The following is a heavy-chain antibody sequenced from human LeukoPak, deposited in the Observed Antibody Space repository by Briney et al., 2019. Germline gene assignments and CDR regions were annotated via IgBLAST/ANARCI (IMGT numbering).Heavy chain of an antibody. D-gene: IGHD6-13*01. Sequence: PGGSLRLSCAASGFPFSSYAMHWVRQAPGKGLEWVAVISYDGSNKYYADSVKGRFTISRDNSKNTLYLQMNSLRAEDTAVYYCARTSSSWSDFDYWGQGTLVTVSS. CDR1: GFPFSSYA. J-gene: IGHJ4*02. V-gene: IGHV3-30*14. CDR2: ISYDGSNK. CDR3: ARTSSSWSDFDY.